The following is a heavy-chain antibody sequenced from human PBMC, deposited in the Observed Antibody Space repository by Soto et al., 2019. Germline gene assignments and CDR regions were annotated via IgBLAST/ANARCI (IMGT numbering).Heavy chain of an antibody. CDR2: ISGAGAAT. J-gene: IGHJ4*02. Sequence: LRLSCAGYGFTLSTYAISWVRQAPGKWLEWVATISGAGAATYYADSVRGRFTISRDNSKSTMFLDLHSLRADDSAVYYCAKALPEYSSRSYFVFDSGAQELQVTVSS. D-gene: IGHD2-2*01. CDR3: AKALPEYSSRSYFVFDS. CDR1: GFTLSTYA. V-gene: IGHV3-23*01.